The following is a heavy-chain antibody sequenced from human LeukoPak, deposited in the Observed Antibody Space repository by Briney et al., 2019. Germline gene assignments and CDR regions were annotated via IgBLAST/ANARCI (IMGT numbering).Heavy chain of an antibody. J-gene: IGHJ4*02. CDR2: ISAYNGNT. D-gene: IGHD6-13*01. V-gene: IGHV1-18*01. CDR3: ARDAGYSSSWYVKNTYDY. CDR1: GYTFTSYG. Sequence: ASVKVSCKASGYTFTSYGISWVRQAPGQGLEWMGWISAYNGNTNYAQKLQGRVTMTTDTSTSTAYMELRSLRSDDTAVYYCARDAGYSSSWYVKNTYDYWGQGTLVTVSS.